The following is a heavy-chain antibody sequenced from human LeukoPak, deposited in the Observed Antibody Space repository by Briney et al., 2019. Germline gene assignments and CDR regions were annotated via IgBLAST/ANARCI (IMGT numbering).Heavy chain of an antibody. Sequence: SVKVSCKASGGTFSSYAISWVRQAPGQGLEWMGGIIPIFGTANYAQKFQGRVTITADESTSTAYMELSSLRSEDTAVYYCASGNDDSSGYYTPFSFDYWGQGTLVTVSS. CDR2: IIPIFGTA. V-gene: IGHV1-69*13. CDR1: GGTFSSYA. J-gene: IGHJ4*02. D-gene: IGHD3-22*01. CDR3: ASGNDDSSGYYTPFSFDY.